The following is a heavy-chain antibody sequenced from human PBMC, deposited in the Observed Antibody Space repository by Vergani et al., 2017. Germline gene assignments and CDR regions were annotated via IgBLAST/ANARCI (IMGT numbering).Heavy chain of an antibody. Sequence: QVQVVQSGAEVKKSGASVKVSCKTSGYTFSHYYMHWVRQAPGQGLEWMGIINPSGGHTNYAQKFQGRVPMTRDTSTSTVYMELSSLRSEDTAIYYCARGDYGILTGYRYWGQGTLVTVSA. CDR2: INPSGGHT. D-gene: IGHD3-9*01. CDR3: ARGDYGILTGYRY. V-gene: IGHV1-46*03. CDR1: GYTFSHYY. J-gene: IGHJ4*02.